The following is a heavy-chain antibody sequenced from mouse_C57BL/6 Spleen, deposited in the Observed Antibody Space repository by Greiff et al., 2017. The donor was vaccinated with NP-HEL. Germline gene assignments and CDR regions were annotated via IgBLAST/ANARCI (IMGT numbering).Heavy chain of an antibody. J-gene: IGHJ2*01. D-gene: IGHD1-1*01. CDR2: ISYDGSN. CDR1: GYSITSGYY. V-gene: IGHV3-6*01. CDR3: ARGVYYYGSEDPYFDY. Sequence: EVQLQESGPGLVKPSQSLSLTCSVTGYSITSGYYWNWIRQFPGNKLEWMGYISYDGSNNYNPSLKNRISITRDTSKNQFFLKLNSVTTEDTATYYCARGVYYYGSEDPYFDYWGQGTTLTVSS.